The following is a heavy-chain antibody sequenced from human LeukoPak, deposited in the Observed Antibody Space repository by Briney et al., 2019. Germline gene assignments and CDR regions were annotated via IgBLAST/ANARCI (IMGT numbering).Heavy chain of an antibody. CDR2: ISTYNGNT. CDR1: GYTFTSYG. CDR3: ARVGNPVFYYYMDV. Sequence: GASVKVSCKASGYTFTSYGITWVRQAPGQGLEWMGWISTYNGNTNYAQKLQGRVTMTTDTSTSTAYMELRSLRSDDTAVYYCARVGNPVFYYYMDVWGKGATVTVSS. D-gene: IGHD1-14*01. J-gene: IGHJ6*03. V-gene: IGHV1-18*01.